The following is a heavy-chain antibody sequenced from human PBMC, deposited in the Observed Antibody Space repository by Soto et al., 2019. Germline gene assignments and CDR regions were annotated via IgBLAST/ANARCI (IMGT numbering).Heavy chain of an antibody. Sequence: SETLSLTCTVSGGSISSYYWSWIRQPPGKGLEWIGYIYYSGSTNYNPSLKSRVTISVDTSKNQFSLKLSSVTAADTAVYYCGRDRKMEQDYYYYYYMDVWGKGTTVTVSS. CDR2: IYYSGST. CDR3: GRDRKMEQDYYYYYYMDV. V-gene: IGHV4-59*01. D-gene: IGHD1-1*01. J-gene: IGHJ6*03. CDR1: GGSISSYY.